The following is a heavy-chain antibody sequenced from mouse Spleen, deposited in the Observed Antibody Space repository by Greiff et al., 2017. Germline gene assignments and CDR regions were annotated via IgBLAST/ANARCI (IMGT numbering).Heavy chain of an antibody. CDR3: ARGDWDY. V-gene: IGHV5-16*01. J-gene: IGHJ2*01. CDR1: GFTFSDYY. CDR2: INYDGSST. Sequence: DVQLVESEGGLVQPGSSMKLSCTASGFTFSDYYMAWVRQVPEKGLEWVANINYDGSSTYYLDSLKSRFIISRDNAKNILYLQMSSLKSEDTATYYCARGDWDYWGQGTTLTVSS. D-gene: IGHD3-3*01.